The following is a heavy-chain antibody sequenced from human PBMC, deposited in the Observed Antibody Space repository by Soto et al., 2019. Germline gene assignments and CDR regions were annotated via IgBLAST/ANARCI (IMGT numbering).Heavy chain of an antibody. CDR2: ISSVGTTT. D-gene: IGHD3-10*01. V-gene: IGHV3-11*01. CDR3: ARDQEGSGSHWLGYNYYAMDV. CDR1: GFTITDYY. J-gene: IGHJ6*02. Sequence: QVQLVESGGGLVKPGGSLRLSCRASGFTITDYYMSWIRQAPGKGLEWVSHISSVGTTTYYADSVKGRFSISMDNAKNSLYLQMNSLRAEDTAVYYCARDQEGSGSHWLGYNYYAMDVWGQGTTVTVSS.